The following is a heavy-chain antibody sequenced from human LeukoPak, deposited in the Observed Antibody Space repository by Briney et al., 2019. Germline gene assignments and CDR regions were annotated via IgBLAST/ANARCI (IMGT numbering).Heavy chain of an antibody. CDR3: ARELVSLGTGYFDL. CDR2: ITGSSTWT. J-gene: IGHJ2*01. CDR1: GFTFRTYG. Sequence: PGGSLRLSCEAYGFTFRTYGMTWVRQAQGKGMGWVSGITGSSTWTYYADSVKGRFTISRDNSKNTLHLQMDSLRAEDTAIYYCARELVSLGTGYFDLWGRGTLVTVSS. D-gene: IGHD7-27*01. V-gene: IGHV3-23*01.